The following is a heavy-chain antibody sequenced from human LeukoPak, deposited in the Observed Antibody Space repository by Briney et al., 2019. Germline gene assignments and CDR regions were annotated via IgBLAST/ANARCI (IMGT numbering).Heavy chain of an antibody. D-gene: IGHD3-22*01. V-gene: IGHV3-74*01. CDR1: GFTFSSYW. CDR3: ARDPYYYDSSGYHHDAFDM. J-gene: IGHJ3*02. Sequence: GGSLRLSCAASGFTFSSYWMHWVRQAPGKGLVWVSRINSDGSSTSYADSVKGRFTMSRDNAKNTLYLQMNSLRAEDTAVYYCARDPYYYDSSGYHHDAFDMWGQGTMVTVSS. CDR2: INSDGSST.